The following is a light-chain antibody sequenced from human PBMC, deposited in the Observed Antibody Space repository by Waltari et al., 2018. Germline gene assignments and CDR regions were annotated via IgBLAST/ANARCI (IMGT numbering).Light chain of an antibody. CDR1: QSISSW. Sequence: DIQMTQSPSTLSASVGDRVTITCRASQSISSWLAWYHQKPGKAPKLVIYKASSLESGVPSRFSGSGSGTEFTLTISSLQPDDFATYYCQQYNSYPFTFGGGTKVEIK. J-gene: IGKJ4*01. V-gene: IGKV1-5*03. CDR3: QQYNSYPFT. CDR2: KAS.